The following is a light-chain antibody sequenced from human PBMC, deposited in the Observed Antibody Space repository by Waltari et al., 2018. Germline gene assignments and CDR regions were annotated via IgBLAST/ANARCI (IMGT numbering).Light chain of an antibody. CDR3: QQYDTFSAT. J-gene: IGKJ1*01. CDR1: QSISTW. CDR2: KAS. Sequence: DIQMTQSPSTLSASVGDRVTITCRASQSISTWLAWYQQQPGKAPKLLIYKASYLESGVPSRFSGSGSGTEFTLTITSLQPDDFATYYCQQYDTFSATFGPGTTVDI. V-gene: IGKV1-5*03.